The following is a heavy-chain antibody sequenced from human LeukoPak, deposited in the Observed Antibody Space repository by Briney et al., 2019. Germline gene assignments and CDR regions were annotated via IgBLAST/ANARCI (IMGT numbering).Heavy chain of an antibody. CDR1: GFTFDDYA. J-gene: IGHJ4*02. CDR2: ISWNSGSI. CDR3: AKHQGGYYDSSGEFDY. D-gene: IGHD3-22*01. V-gene: IGHV3-9*01. Sequence: GRSLRLSCAASGFTFDDYAMHWVRQAPGKGLEWVSGISWNSGSIGYADSVKGRFTISRDNAKNSLYLQMNSLRAEDTALYYCAKHQGGYYDSSGEFDYWGQGTLVTVSS.